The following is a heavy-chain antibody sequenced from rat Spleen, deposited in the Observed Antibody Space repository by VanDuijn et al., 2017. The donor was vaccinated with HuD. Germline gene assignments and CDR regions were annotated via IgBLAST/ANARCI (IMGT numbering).Heavy chain of an antibody. D-gene: IGHD1-9*01. CDR2: ISYDGSST. V-gene: IGHV5-29*01. J-gene: IGHJ2*01. CDR3: VRHGYTRYYFDY. CDR1: GITFNNYW. Sequence: EVQLVESGGGRVQPGRSLRLSCVASGITFNNYWMTWIRQAPTKGLEWVATISYDGSSTYYGDSVKGRFTISRDNAKSTLYLQMDSLRSEDTASYYCVRHGYTRYYFDYWGQGVMVTVSS.